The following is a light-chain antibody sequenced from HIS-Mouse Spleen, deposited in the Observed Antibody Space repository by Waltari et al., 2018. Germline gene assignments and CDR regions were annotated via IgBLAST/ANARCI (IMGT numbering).Light chain of an antibody. CDR1: SVSSS. CDR2: QDS. J-gene: IGLJ2*01. CDR3: QAWDSSTVV. Sequence: SLSPGERATLSCRASQSVSSSYLAWYQQKPGQSPVLVIYQDSKRPSGIPERFSGSNAGNTATLTISGTQAMDEADYYCQAWDSSTVVFGGGTKLTVL. V-gene: IGLV3-1*01.